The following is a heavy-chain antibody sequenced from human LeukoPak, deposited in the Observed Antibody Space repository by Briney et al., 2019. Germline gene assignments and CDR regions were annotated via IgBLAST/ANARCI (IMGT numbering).Heavy chain of an antibody. J-gene: IGHJ3*02. V-gene: IGHV3-33*08. CDR2: IWYDGSNK. CDR3: ARVDYYVGAFDI. CDR1: GFTFSVTW. D-gene: IGHD3-10*02. Sequence: GGSLRLSCAASGFTFSVTWMSWVRQAPGRGLEWVAVIWYDGSNKYYADSVKGRFTISRDNSKNTLYLQMNSLRAEDTAVYYCARVDYYVGAFDIWGQGTMVTVSS.